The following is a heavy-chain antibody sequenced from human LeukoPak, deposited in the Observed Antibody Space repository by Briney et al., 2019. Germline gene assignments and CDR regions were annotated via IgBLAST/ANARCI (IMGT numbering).Heavy chain of an antibody. Sequence: GASVKVSCKASGYTFTGYYMHWVRQAPGQGLEWMGWISAYNGNTNYAQKLQGRVTMTTDTSTSTAYMELRSLRSDDTAVYYCARDRSFTRYYYYMDVWGKGTTVTISS. V-gene: IGHV1-18*04. CDR3: ARDRSFTRYYYYMDV. CDR1: GYTFTGYY. CDR2: ISAYNGNT. J-gene: IGHJ6*03. D-gene: IGHD3-16*01.